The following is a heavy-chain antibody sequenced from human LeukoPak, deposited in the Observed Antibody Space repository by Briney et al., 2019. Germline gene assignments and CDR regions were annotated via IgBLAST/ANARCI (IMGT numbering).Heavy chain of an antibody. CDR2: IYYSGST. V-gene: IGHV4-61*01. CDR1: GGSVSSGSYY. J-gene: IGHJ5*02. CDR3: ARASAVVPAARNWFDP. D-gene: IGHD2-2*01. Sequence: SETLSLTCTVSGGSVSSGSYYWSWIRQSPGKGLEWIGYIYYSGSTNYNPSLKSRVTISVDTSKNQFSLKLSSVTAADTAVYYCARASAVVPAARNWFDPWGQGTLVTVSS.